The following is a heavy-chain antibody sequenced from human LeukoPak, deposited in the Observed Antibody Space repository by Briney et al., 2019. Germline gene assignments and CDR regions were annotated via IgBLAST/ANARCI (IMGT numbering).Heavy chain of an antibody. CDR3: ARNLYYDFWSGYCN. D-gene: IGHD3-3*01. V-gene: IGHV4-38-2*01. CDR1: GYSISSGYY. J-gene: IGHJ4*02. Sequence: SETLSFTCAVSGYSISSGYYWGWIRQPPGKGLGWIGSIYHSGSTYYNPSLKSRVTISVDTSKNQFSLKLSSVTAADTAVYYCARNLYYDFWSGYCNWGQGTLVTVSS. CDR2: IYHSGST.